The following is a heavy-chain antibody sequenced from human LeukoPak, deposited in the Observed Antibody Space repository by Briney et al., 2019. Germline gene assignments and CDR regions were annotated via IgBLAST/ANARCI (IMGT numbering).Heavy chain of an antibody. CDR2: IYYSGST. CDR3: XXGGRXSSWSEGLFDY. Sequence: KPSETLSLTCTVSGGSISSSSYYWGWIRQPPGKGLEWIGSIYYSGSTYYNPSLKSRVTISVDTSKNQFSLKLSSVTAAGTAVYYCXXGGRXSSWSEGLFDYWGQGTLVTVSS. D-gene: IGHD6-13*01. V-gene: IGHV4-39*07. CDR1: GGSISSSSYY. J-gene: IGHJ4*02.